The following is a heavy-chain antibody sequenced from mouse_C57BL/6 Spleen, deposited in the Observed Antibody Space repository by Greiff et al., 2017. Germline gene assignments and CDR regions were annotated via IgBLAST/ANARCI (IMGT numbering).Heavy chain of an antibody. CDR2: ISYDGSN. Sequence: EVQLVESGPGLVKPSQSLSLTCSVTGYSITSGYYWNWIRQFPGNKLEWMGYISYDGSNNYNPSLKNRISITRDTSKNQFFLKLNSVTTEDTATYYCARDPDYGFDYWGQGTTLTVSS. D-gene: IGHD1-1*01. CDR1: GYSITSGYY. V-gene: IGHV3-6*01. CDR3: ARDPDYGFDY. J-gene: IGHJ2*01.